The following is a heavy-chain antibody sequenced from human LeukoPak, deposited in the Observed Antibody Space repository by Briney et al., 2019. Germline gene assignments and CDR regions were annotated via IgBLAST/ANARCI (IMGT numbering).Heavy chain of an antibody. V-gene: IGHV4-61*02. D-gene: IGHD2-8*01. CDR2: IYTSGST. CDR1: GGSISSGSYY. CDR3: ASGYCTNGVCPNYFDY. Sequence: SQTLSLTCTVSGGSISSGSYYWSWIRQPAGKGLEWIGRIYTSGSTNYNPSLKSRVTISVDTFKNQFSLKLSSVTAADTAVYYCASGYCTNGVCPNYFDYWGQGTLVTVSS. J-gene: IGHJ4*02.